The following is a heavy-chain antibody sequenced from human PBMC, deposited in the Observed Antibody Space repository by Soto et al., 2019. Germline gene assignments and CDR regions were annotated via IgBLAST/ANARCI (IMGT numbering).Heavy chain of an antibody. D-gene: IGHD1-7*01. CDR2: ISASGVST. J-gene: IGHJ4*02. V-gene: IGHV3-23*01. CDR1: GFTFSNYA. Sequence: EVQLLEFGGGLVQPGGSLRLSCSASGFTFSNYAMGWVRQAPGKGLEWVSTISASGVSTYHADSVQGRFTVSRDNSKNFLYLQMNSLRAEDTALYYCAKDIGVTGTMGALDYWGQGTLVTVSS. CDR3: AKDIGVTGTMGALDY.